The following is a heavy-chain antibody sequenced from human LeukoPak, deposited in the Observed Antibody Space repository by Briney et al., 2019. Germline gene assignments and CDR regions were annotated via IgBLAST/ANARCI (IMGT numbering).Heavy chain of an antibody. J-gene: IGHJ4*02. Sequence: GGSLRLSCTASGSTSGDDALNWFRQAPGKGLEWVGFIRSKTYGGTTEYAASVKGRFTISRDDSKSIAYLQMNSLRAEDTAVYYCAKDKAAHKPTFDYWGQGTLVTVSS. D-gene: IGHD6-25*01. CDR3: AKDKAAHKPTFDY. V-gene: IGHV3-49*03. CDR1: GSTSGDDA. CDR2: IRSKTYGGTT.